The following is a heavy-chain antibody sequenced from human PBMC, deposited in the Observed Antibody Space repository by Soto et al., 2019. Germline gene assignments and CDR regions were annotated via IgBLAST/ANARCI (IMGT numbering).Heavy chain of an antibody. Sequence: ASVKVSCKASGYTFTSYYTYWVRQSPGQGLEWMGIINPSGGSTSYAQKFQGRVTMTRDTSTSTVYMELSSLRSEDTAVYYCARPFDCSGGSCYSNPVGYWGQGTLVTVSS. J-gene: IGHJ4*02. CDR3: ARPFDCSGGSCYSNPVGY. D-gene: IGHD2-15*01. CDR2: INPSGGST. CDR1: GYTFTSYY. V-gene: IGHV1-46*01.